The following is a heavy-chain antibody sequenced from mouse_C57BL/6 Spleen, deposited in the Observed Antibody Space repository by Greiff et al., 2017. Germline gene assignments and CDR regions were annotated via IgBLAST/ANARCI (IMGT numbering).Heavy chain of an antibody. D-gene: IGHD2-4*01. Sequence: VQLQQPGPELVKPGASVKLSCKASGYAFSSSWMNWVKQRPGQGLEWIGRIYPGDGDTNYNGKFKGKATLTADKSSSTAYMQLSSLTSEDSAVYFCARGGDYDSRYFDYWGQGTTLTVSS. J-gene: IGHJ2*01. CDR2: IYPGDGDT. V-gene: IGHV1-82*01. CDR3: ARGGDYDSRYFDY. CDR1: GYAFSSSW.